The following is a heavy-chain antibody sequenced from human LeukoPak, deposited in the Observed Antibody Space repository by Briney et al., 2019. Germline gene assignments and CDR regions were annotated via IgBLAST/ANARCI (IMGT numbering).Heavy chain of an antibody. CDR1: GYTFTSYG. Sequence: ASVKVSCKASGYTFTSYGISWVRQAPGQGLEWMGWISAYNGNTNYAQKLQGRVTMTTDTSTSTAYMELRSLRSDDTAVYYCARVPQSGWFPYYYYYMDVWGKGTTVTISS. CDR2: ISAYNGNT. CDR3: ARVPQSGWFPYYYYYMDV. V-gene: IGHV1-18*01. D-gene: IGHD6-19*01. J-gene: IGHJ6*03.